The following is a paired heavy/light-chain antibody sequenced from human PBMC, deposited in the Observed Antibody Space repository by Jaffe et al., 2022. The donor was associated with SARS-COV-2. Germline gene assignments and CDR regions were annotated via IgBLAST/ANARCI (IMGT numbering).Light chain of an antibody. V-gene: IGLV3-1*01. Sequence: SYELTQPPSVSVSPGQTASITCSGDKLGDRYACWYQQKPGQSPVLVIYQDTKRPSGIPERFSGSNSGNTATLTISGTQAMDEADYYCQAWDSSTGVFGTGTQVTVL. CDR3: QAWDSSTGV. CDR1: KLGDRY. J-gene: IGLJ1*01. CDR2: QDT.
Heavy chain of an antibody. V-gene: IGHV1-46*01. Sequence: QVQLVQSGAEVKKPGASVKVSCKASGYTFTSYYMHWVRQAPGQGLEWVGIINPSGGSTRYAQKVQGRVSMTSDMSTSTVYMELSSLRSEDTAVYYCARVAPYFDISGYSHFDYWGQGTLVAVSS. CDR1: GYTFTSYY. D-gene: IGHD3-22*01. CDR2: INPSGGST. CDR3: ARVAPYFDISGYSHFDY. J-gene: IGHJ4*02.